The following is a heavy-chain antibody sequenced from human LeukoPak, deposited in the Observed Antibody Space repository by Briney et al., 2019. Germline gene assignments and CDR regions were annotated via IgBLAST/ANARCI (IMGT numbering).Heavy chain of an antibody. Sequence: GGSLRLSCAASGFTFSSYEMNWVRQAPGKGLEWVSYISSSGSTIYYADSVEGRFTISRDNAKNSLYLQMNSLRAEDTAVYYCARVPLVGYCSGGSCRSSQNYYYYYYMDVWGKGTTVTVSS. V-gene: IGHV3-48*03. CDR1: GFTFSSYE. CDR2: ISSSGSTI. J-gene: IGHJ6*03. D-gene: IGHD2-15*01. CDR3: ARVPLVGYCSGGSCRSSQNYYYYYYMDV.